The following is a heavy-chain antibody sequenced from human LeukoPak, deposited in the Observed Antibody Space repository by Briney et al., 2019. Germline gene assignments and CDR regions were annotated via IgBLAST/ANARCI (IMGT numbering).Heavy chain of an antibody. D-gene: IGHD1-26*01. Sequence: GGSLRLSCAASGFNFSTYWMSWVRQAPGKGLEWVANIKQDGNEKYYVDSVKGRFTISRDNAKNSLYLQMNSLRAEDTAVYYCAKGHGWEASYYYYYMDVWGKGTTVTISS. CDR3: AKGHGWEASYYYYYMDV. CDR1: GFNFSTYW. CDR2: IKQDGNEK. V-gene: IGHV3-7*01. J-gene: IGHJ6*03.